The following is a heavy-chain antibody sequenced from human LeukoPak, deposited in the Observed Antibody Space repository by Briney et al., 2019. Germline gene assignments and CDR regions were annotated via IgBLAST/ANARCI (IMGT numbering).Heavy chain of an antibody. CDR3: AGVEYNYAGHAFDI. V-gene: IGHV4-61*02. Sequence: SETLSLTCTVSSGSISSATYYWSWIRQPAGKGLEWIGRIYTSGSTNYNPSLSSRVTISVDTSKNQVSLKLSSVTAADTAMYYCAGVEYNYAGHAFDIWGQGTMVTVSS. CDR2: IYTSGST. CDR1: SGSISSATYY. J-gene: IGHJ3*02. D-gene: IGHD5-24*01.